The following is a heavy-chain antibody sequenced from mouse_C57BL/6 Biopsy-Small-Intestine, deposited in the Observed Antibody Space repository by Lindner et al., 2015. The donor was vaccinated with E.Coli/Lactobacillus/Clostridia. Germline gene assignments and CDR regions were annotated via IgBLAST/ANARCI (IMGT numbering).Heavy chain of an antibody. CDR3: ARGALRYSYYYAMDY. V-gene: IGHV1-80*01. CDR1: GSAFSDYW. J-gene: IGHJ4*01. CDR2: IYPGDGDT. D-gene: IGHD1-1*01. Sequence: VQLQESGAELVKPGASVKISCKASGSAFSDYWLNWVKQRPGKGLEWIGQIYPGDGDTNYNGKFKGKATLTADKSSSTAYLQLSSLTSEDSAVYFCARGALRYSYYYAMDYWGQGTSVTVSS.